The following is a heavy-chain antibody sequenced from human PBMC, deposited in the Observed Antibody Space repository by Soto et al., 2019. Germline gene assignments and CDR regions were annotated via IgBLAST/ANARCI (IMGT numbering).Heavy chain of an antibody. CDR3: ARDGAADYYYGMDV. D-gene: IGHD6-25*01. CDR2: IYYSGST. V-gene: IGHV4-59*01. Sequence: SETLSLTCTVSGGSISSYYWSWIRQPPGKGLEWIGYIYYSGSTNYNPSLKSRVTISVDTSKNQFSLKLSSVTAADTAVYYCARDGAADYYYGMDVWGQGATVTVSS. J-gene: IGHJ6*02. CDR1: GGSISSYY.